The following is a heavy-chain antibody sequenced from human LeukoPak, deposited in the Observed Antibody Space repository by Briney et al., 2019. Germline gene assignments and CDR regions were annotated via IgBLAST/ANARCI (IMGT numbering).Heavy chain of an antibody. D-gene: IGHD6-13*01. J-gene: IGHJ4*02. CDR2: IDPNNGAT. V-gene: IGHV1-2*02. CDR1: GYTFTDYY. Sequence: ASVKVSCKASGYTFTDYYMHWVRQAPGQGLEWMGSIDPNNGATDYAQKSQGRVTMTRDTSIRTAYMELSSVTSDYTAIYYCARGRTPAGGRVLDGYWGQGTLVTVSS. CDR3: ARGRTPAGGRVLDGY.